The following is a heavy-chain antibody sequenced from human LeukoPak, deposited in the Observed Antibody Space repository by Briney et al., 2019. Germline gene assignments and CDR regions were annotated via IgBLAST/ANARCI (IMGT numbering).Heavy chain of an antibody. CDR1: GFTFDDYG. Sequence: GGSLRLSCAASGFTFDDYGMSWVRQAPGKGLEWVSGINWNGGSTGYADSVKGRFTISRDNAKNSLYLQMNSLRAEDTALYYCAKGAPTDIVVVVAAPSAFDYWGQGTLVTVSS. D-gene: IGHD2-15*01. J-gene: IGHJ4*02. V-gene: IGHV3-20*04. CDR3: AKGAPTDIVVVVAAPSAFDY. CDR2: INWNGGST.